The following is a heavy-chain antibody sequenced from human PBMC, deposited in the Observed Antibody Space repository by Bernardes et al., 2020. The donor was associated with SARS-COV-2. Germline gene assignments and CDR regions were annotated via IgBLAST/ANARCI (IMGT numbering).Heavy chain of an antibody. D-gene: IGHD3-10*01. CDR1: GFSFSTYR. Sequence: GGSLRLSCAASGFSFSTYRMNWVRQAPGKGLEWASHISSSSSTIYYAASVQGRFTISRDNAKNSLDLQMNSLRAEDTAVYYCARDRAEGGDAFDIWGQGTMVTVSS. CDR3: ARDRAEGGDAFDI. V-gene: IGHV3-48*04. J-gene: IGHJ3*02. CDR2: ISSSSSTI.